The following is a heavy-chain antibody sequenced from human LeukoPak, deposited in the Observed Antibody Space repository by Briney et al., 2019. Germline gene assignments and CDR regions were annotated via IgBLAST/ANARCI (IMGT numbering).Heavy chain of an antibody. J-gene: IGHJ6*02. CDR1: GFTFSSYA. D-gene: IGHD2-2*01. CDR3: ARGGYCSSTSCHGLDYYYGMDV. CDR2: ISYDGSNK. V-gene: IGHV3-30-3*01. Sequence: PGGSLRLSCAASGFTFSSYAMHWVRQAPGKGLEWVAVISYDGSNKYYADSVKGRFTISRDNSKNTLYLQMNSLRAEDTAVYYCARGGYCSSTSCHGLDYYYGMDVWGQGTTVTVSS.